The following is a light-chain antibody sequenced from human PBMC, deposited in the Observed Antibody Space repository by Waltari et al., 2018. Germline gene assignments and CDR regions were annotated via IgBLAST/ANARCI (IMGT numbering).Light chain of an antibody. CDR3: QQRGNWPPYT. CDR2: DAS. CDR1: QSVSSY. J-gene: IGKJ2*01. V-gene: IGKV3-11*01. Sequence: EIVLTQSPATLSLSPGERATLSCRASQSVSSYLAWYQQKPGQAPRLLMYDASNRATGIPARFSGSGSGTDFTLTISSLEPEDSAVYYCQQRGNWPPYTFGQGTKLEIK.